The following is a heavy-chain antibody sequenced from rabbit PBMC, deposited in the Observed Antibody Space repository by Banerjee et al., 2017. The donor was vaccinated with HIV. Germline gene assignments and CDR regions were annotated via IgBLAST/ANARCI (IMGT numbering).Heavy chain of an antibody. D-gene: IGHD4-1*01. CDR3: ARDLAGVIGWNFNL. CDR1: GIDFSTYG. Sequence: QEQLVESGGGLVTLGGSLKLSCKASGIDFSTYGISWVRQAPGKGLEWIACINSNTGNTVYASWAKGPFTISKTSSTTVTLQMTSLTAADTATYFCARDLAGVIGWNFNLWGPGTLVTVS. V-gene: IGHV1S45*01. CDR2: INSNTGNT. J-gene: IGHJ4*01.